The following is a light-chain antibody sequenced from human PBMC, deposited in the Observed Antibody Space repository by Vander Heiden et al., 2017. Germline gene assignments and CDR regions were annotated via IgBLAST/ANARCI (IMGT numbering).Light chain of an antibody. V-gene: IGKV3-20*01. CDR3: QQYSRLPIT. CDR2: GAS. CDR1: QSVSSSS. J-gene: IGKJ5*01. Sequence: ELVLTPSPGPLSLSPGERAIVSCRASQSVSSSSLAWYQQKPGQGPRLLIYGASSRATGIPDRFSGSGSGTDFTLTITRLEPEDFAVYYCQQYSRLPITFGQGTRLEIK.